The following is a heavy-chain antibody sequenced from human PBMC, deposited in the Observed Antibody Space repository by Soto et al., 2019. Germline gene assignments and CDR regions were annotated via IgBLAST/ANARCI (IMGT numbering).Heavy chain of an antibody. CDR1: GGSLSNYG. D-gene: IGHD3-22*01. V-gene: IGHV1-69*12. CDR3: ARGDATKIVVTTYYAMDV. J-gene: IGHJ6*02. CDR2: IIPFFGTP. Sequence: QVQLVQSGAEVKKPGSSVKVSCKASGGSLSNYGISWVRQSPGQGLEWMGAIIPFFGTPNYAQKFQDRVTITADESTTTVYMEVRSLTSADTAVDYCARGDATKIVVTTYYAMDVWGQGTTVTVSS.